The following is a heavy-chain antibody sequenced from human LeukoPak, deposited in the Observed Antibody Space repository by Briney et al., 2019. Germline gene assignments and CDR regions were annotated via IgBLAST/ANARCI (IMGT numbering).Heavy chain of an antibody. V-gene: IGHV3-11*01. D-gene: IGHD4-17*01. CDR1: GFIFGDYY. Sequence: KPGGSLRLSCAASGFIFGDYYMTWIRQAPGKGLEWITYITKSGTIVYYADSVDGRFTISRDNAKNSLFLQMNSLRAEDTAVYYCARGLRGRDTPFEYWGQGTLVTVSS. CDR3: ARGLRGRDTPFEY. J-gene: IGHJ4*02. CDR2: ITKSGTIV.